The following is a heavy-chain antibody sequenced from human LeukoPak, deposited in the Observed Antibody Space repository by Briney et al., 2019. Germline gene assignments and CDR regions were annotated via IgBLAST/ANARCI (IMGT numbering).Heavy chain of an antibody. Sequence: SETLSLTCTVSGDSISNYYWSWIRQPAGKGLEWIGRIYTSGSTNYNPPLKSRVTMSVDTSKNQFSLKLSSVTAADTAVYYCARDPRPLTMIVVWGQGTLVTVSS. CDR2: IYTSGST. CDR1: GDSISNYY. D-gene: IGHD3-22*01. J-gene: IGHJ4*02. V-gene: IGHV4-4*07. CDR3: ARDPRPLTMIVV.